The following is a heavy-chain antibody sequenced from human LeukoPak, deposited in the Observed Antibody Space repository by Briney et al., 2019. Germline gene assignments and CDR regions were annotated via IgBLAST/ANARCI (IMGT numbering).Heavy chain of an antibody. CDR1: GGSISSGSYF. V-gene: IGHV4-39*01. CDR3: ARQYDY. CDR2: RYYSGST. J-gene: IGHJ4*02. Sequence: PSETLPLTCTVSGGSISSGSYFWGWVRQPPGKGLEWIGSRYYSGSTDYNPSLKSRVTISADTSKNQFSLKLTSVTAADTAVYYCARQYDYWGQGTLVTVSS.